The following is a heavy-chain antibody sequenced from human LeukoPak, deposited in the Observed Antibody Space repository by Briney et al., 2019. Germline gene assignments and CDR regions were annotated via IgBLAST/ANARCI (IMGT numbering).Heavy chain of an antibody. Sequence: PGGSLRLSCAASGFTFSSYGMHWVRQAPGKGLEWVSAISGSGGSTYYADSVKGRFTISRDNSKNTLYLQMNSLRAEDTAVYYCSFFGELFLNDAFDIWGQGTMVTVSS. CDR2: ISGSGGST. D-gene: IGHD3-10*01. V-gene: IGHV3-23*01. CDR3: SFFGELFLNDAFDI. J-gene: IGHJ3*02. CDR1: GFTFSSYG.